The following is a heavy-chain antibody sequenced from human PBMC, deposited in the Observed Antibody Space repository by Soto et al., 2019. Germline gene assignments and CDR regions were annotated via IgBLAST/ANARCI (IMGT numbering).Heavy chain of an antibody. D-gene: IGHD1-26*01. CDR1: GGTFSSYT. V-gene: IGHV1-69*08. CDR2: IIPILGIA. J-gene: IGHJ4*02. CDR3: ARDTRYFDY. Sequence: QVQLVQSGAEVKKPGSSVKVSCKASGGTFSSYTISWVRQAPGQGLEWMGRIIPILGIANYAQKFQGRVTMTADKSTSTAYMQLSSLRSEDTAVYYCARDTRYFDYWGLGTLVTVSS.